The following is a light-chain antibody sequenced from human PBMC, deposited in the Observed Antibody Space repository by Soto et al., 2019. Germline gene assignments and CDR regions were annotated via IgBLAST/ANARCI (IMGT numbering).Light chain of an antibody. CDR2: GNS. V-gene: IGLV1-40*01. J-gene: IGLJ3*02. Sequence: QSVLTQPPSVSGAPGQRVTISCTGSSSNIGAHYDVHWYQQLPGTAPKLLIYGNSNRPSGVPDRFSGSKSGTSASLAITGLQAEDEAHYFCQSYDFTLGAFWVFGGGTKVTVL. CDR3: QSYDFTLGAFWV. CDR1: SSNIGAHYD.